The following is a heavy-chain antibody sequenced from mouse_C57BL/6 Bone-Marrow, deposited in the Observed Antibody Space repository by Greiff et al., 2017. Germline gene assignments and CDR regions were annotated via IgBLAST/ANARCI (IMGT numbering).Heavy chain of an antibody. V-gene: IGHV1-50*01. CDR3: ARLGSDYYGSSYWYFDV. CDR1: GYTFTSYW. J-gene: IGHJ1*03. D-gene: IGHD1-1*01. CDR2: IDPSDSYT. Sequence: QVQLQQPGAELVKPGASVKLSCKASGYTFTSYWMQWVKQRPGQGLEWIGEIDPSDSYTNYNQKFKGKATLPVDTSSSTAYMQLSSLASEDSAVYYCARLGSDYYGSSYWYFDVWGTGTTVTVSS.